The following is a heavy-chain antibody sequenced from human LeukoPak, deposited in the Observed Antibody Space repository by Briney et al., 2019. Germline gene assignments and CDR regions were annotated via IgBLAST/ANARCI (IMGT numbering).Heavy chain of an antibody. D-gene: IGHD6-6*01. CDR3: ARAGPIAGRSVSLHNDYYYMDV. CDR2: IYYSGST. V-gene: IGHV4-59*01. Sequence: SETLSLTCTVSGGSISSYYWSWIRQPPGKGLEWIGDIYYSGSTNYNPSLKSRVTILVDTSKNQFSLKLSSVTAADTAVYYCARAGPIAGRSVSLHNDYYYMDVWGNGTTVTVSS. CDR1: GGSISSYY. J-gene: IGHJ6*03.